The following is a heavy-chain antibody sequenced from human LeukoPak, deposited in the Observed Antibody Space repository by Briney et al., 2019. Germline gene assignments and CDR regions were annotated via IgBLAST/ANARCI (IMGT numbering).Heavy chain of an antibody. D-gene: IGHD1-26*01. CDR1: GFTFSSYV. CDR3: AKDRIVGASARLFDY. Sequence: PGASLRLSCAASGFTFSSYVMSWVRQAPGKGLGWVSGISGSGDSTYYADSVKGRFTISGDNSKNTLHLQMNSLRAEDTAVYYCAKDRIVGASARLFDYWGQGTLVTVSS. J-gene: IGHJ4*02. CDR2: ISGSGDST. V-gene: IGHV3-23*01.